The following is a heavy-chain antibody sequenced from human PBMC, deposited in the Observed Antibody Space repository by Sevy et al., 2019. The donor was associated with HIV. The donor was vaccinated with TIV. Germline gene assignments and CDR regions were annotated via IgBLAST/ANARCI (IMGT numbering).Heavy chain of an antibody. CDR1: GYSFTTYW. CDR2: IYPDDSDT. CDR3: ATYPGLVESEQY. J-gene: IGHJ4*02. Sequence: GESLKISCKGSGYSFTTYWVAWVRQMPGKGLEWMGTIYPDDSDTRYSPPFGGQVTISADKSTNTAYLQWSSLKASDTAMYYCATYPGLVESEQYWGQGTLVTVSS. D-gene: IGHD3-10*01. V-gene: IGHV5-51*01.